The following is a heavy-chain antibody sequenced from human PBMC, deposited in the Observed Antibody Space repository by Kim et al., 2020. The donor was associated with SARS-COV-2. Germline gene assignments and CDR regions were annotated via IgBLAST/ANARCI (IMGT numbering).Heavy chain of an antibody. Sequence: GGSLRLSCAASGFTFNCFWMTWVREAPGKGLEWVANIKEDGSGKNYVESVKGRFTISRDNTKNSLYLQMNSLRAEDTAVYYCARVGIVAGSFDYWGQGTLVTVSS. CDR2: IKEDGSGK. V-gene: IGHV3-7*01. D-gene: IGHD5-12*01. CDR3: ARVGIVAGSFDY. CDR1: GFTFNCFW. J-gene: IGHJ4*02.